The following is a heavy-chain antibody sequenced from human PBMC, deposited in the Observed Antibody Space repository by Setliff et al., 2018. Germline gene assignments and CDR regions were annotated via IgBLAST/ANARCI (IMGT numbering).Heavy chain of an antibody. D-gene: IGHD1-26*01. V-gene: IGHV4-61*02. CDR2: ISPSGST. CDR1: GASITSGGFY. J-gene: IGHJ4*02. CDR3: ARSPSSGAYWNPRPFYSDY. Sequence: SETLSLTCSVSGASITSGGFYWTWIRQPAGKGLEWIGPISPSGSTTYNPSVKSRVTISLDTSKNHFSLKLDSVPAADTALYYCARSPSSGAYWNPRPFYSDYWARGTLVTVSS.